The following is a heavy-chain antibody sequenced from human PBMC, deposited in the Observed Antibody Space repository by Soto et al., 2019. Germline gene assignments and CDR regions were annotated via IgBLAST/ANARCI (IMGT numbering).Heavy chain of an antibody. CDR1: GFTFSSYG. J-gene: IGHJ6*02. V-gene: IGHV3-30*18. CDR3: AKPGREVGYYYGMDV. D-gene: IGHD1-26*01. CDR2: ISYDGSNK. Sequence: PGGSLRLSCAASGFTFSSYGMHWVRQAPGKGLEWVAVISYDGSNKYYADSVKGRFTISRDNSKNTLYLQMNSLRAEDTAVYYCAKPGREVGYYYGMDVWGQGTTVTVSS.